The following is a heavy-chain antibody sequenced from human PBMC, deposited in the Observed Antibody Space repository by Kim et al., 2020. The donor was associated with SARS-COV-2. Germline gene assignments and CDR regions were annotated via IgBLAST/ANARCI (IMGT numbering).Heavy chain of an antibody. V-gene: IGHV5-51*01. D-gene: IGHD3-16*01. CDR1: GYSFTTYW. CDR2: IYPGDSDT. CDR3: ARPRGMGEVLGAMDV. J-gene: IGHJ6*02. Sequence: GESLKISCKGSGYSFTTYWIGWVRQMPGKGLEWMGIIYPGDSDTRYSPSFQGQVTISADKSISTAYLQWSTLKASDTAMYFCARPRGMGEVLGAMDVWGQGTTVTVSS.